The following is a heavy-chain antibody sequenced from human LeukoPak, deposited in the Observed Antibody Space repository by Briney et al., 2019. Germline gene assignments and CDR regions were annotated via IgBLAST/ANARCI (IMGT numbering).Heavy chain of an antibody. V-gene: IGHV3-7*01. D-gene: IGHD3-9*01. J-gene: IGHJ4*02. CDR1: GFTFSSYE. CDR2: IKQDGREK. Sequence: PGGSLRLSCAASGFTFSSYEMNWVRQAPGKGPEWVANIKQDGREKYYLDSVRGRFTISRDNAKNSLYLQMNSLGAADTAMYYCARGGFPSYNGLTGHYGDYFDYWGQGSLVTVSS. CDR3: ARGGFPSYNGLTGHYGDYFDY.